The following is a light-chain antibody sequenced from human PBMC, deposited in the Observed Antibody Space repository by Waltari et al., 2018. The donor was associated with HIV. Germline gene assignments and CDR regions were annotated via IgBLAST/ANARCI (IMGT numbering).Light chain of an antibody. V-gene: IGKV3-15*01. CDR1: QMVSSD. Sequence: EIVMTQSPATLSVSPGERVTLACRASQMVSSDLAWYQQKPGQAPRLLIYGASTRGTGIPARFSGSKSGTEFTLAISSLQSEDFAVYYRQQYNNWPLTFGGGTKVEIK. CDR2: GAS. J-gene: IGKJ4*01. CDR3: QQYNNWPLT.